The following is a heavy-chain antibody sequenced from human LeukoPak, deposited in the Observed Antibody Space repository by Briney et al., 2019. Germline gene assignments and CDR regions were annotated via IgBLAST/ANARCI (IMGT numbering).Heavy chain of an antibody. D-gene: IGHD1-26*01. J-gene: IGHJ6*03. CDR1: GGTFSSYA. Sequence: SVKVSCKASGGTFSSYAISWVRQAPGQGLEWMGGIIPIFGTANYAQKFQGRVTITADESTSTAYMELSSLGSEDTAVYYCASLATLIGYMDVWGKGTTVTVSS. CDR3: ASLATLIGYMDV. CDR2: IIPIFGTA. V-gene: IGHV1-69*13.